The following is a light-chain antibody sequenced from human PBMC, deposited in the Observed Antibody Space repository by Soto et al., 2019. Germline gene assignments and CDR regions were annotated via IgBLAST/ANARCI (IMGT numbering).Light chain of an antibody. CDR1: QSISGN. CDR2: HTS. CDR3: QRYDNWPIT. J-gene: IGKJ4*01. Sequence: EIVMTQSPATLSVSPGESATLSCRASQSISGNVAWYQQKPGLAPRLLIYHTSTRATGVPARFSGSGSGTEFSLTISSLQSEDSAVYFCQRYDNWPITFGGGTKVDIK. V-gene: IGKV3-15*01.